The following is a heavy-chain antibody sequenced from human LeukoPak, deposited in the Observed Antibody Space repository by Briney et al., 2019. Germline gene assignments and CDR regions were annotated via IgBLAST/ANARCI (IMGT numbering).Heavy chain of an antibody. J-gene: IGHJ5*02. V-gene: IGHV3-15*01. CDR1: RFTVRNAW. CDR3: TTDRGSSWYLGWFDP. CDR2: IKSKTDGGTT. D-gene: IGHD6-13*01. Sequence: GWSPILYYAASRFTVRNAWIIGVRQSRVNGLEWVGRIKSKTDGGTTDYAAHVKGRFTISRDDPKNTLYLQMNSLKTEDTAVYYCTTDRGSSWYLGWFDPWGQGTLVTVSS.